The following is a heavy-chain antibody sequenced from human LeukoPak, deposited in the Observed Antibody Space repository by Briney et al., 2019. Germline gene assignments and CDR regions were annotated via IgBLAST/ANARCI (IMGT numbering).Heavy chain of an antibody. J-gene: IGHJ5*02. D-gene: IGHD3-10*01. CDR3: AREVLYYFDSRWFDP. CDR2: ISSSGSTR. Sequence: GGSLRLSCAASRFTFSSYEMNWVRQAPGKGLEWVSYISSSGSTRYYADSVKGRFTISRDNAKNSLFLQMNSLRAEDTAVYYCAREVLYYFDSRWFDPWGQGTLVTVSS. CDR1: RFTFSSYE. V-gene: IGHV3-48*03.